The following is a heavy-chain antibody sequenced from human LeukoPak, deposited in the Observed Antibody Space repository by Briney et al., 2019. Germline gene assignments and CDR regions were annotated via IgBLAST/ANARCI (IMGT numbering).Heavy chain of an antibody. J-gene: IGHJ4*02. Sequence: ASVKVSCKASGYTFTSFDINWVRRAAGQRPEFMGWMNPNNGNAGYAPKFQGRVTMTTDTSTSTAYMELTSLRSDDTAVYYCAKAPNYTGSGSPLFDYWGQGTLVTVSS. D-gene: IGHD3-10*01. CDR1: GYTFTSFD. CDR2: MNPNNGNA. CDR3: AKAPNYTGSGSPLFDY. V-gene: IGHV1-8*01.